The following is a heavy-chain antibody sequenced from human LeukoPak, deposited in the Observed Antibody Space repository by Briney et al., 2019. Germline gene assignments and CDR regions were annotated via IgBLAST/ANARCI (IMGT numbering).Heavy chain of an antibody. CDR2: IWYDGSNK. J-gene: IGHJ4*02. D-gene: IGHD2-21*02. Sequence: PGGSLRLSCAASGFTFSSYGMHWVRQAPGKGLEWVAVIWYDGSNKYYADSVKGRFTISRDNAKNSLYLQLNNLRAEDTAVYFCARDRIRLFDYWGQGTLVTVSS. CDR1: GFTFSSYG. CDR3: ARDRIRLFDY. V-gene: IGHV3-33*01.